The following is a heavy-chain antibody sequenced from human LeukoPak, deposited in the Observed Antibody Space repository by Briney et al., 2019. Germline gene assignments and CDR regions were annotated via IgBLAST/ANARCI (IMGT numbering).Heavy chain of an antibody. Sequence: SQTLSLTCTVSGGSVTSGNYYWNWIRQPAGKGLEWIGRIYTNGGASYNPSLKSLVTISVDTSKNRFSLKLSSVTAADTAVYYCARATYYDFWSGYGFCYFDYWGQGTLVTVSS. D-gene: IGHD3-3*01. CDR3: ARATYYDFWSGYGFCYFDY. CDR2: IYTNGGA. CDR1: GGSVTSGNYY. V-gene: IGHV4-61*02. J-gene: IGHJ4*02.